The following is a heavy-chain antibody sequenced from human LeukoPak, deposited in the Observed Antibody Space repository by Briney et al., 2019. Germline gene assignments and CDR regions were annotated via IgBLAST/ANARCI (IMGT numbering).Heavy chain of an antibody. Sequence: GGSLRLSCAASGFAFSNYWMNWVRQAPGKGLEWVADIREDGTEIYYMDSVKGRFTISRDNAKNSLYLQMNSLRAEDTAVYYCARGVYSIDYWGQGTLVTVSS. CDR3: ARGVYSIDY. CDR1: GFAFSNYW. V-gene: IGHV3-7*01. D-gene: IGHD2-15*01. CDR2: IREDGTEI. J-gene: IGHJ4*02.